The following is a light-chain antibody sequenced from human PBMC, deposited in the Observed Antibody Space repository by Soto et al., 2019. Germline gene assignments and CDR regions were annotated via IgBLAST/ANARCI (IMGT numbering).Light chain of an antibody. CDR3: QQSYTTPRT. J-gene: IGKJ1*01. V-gene: IGKV1-5*01. Sequence: DIQMTQSPSTLSASVGDRVTITCRASQTISSWLAWYQHKPGKAPSLLIYHASSLESGVPSRFSGSGSGTEFTLTISSLQPDDFATYYCQQSYTTPRTFGQGTKVEIK. CDR2: HAS. CDR1: QTISSW.